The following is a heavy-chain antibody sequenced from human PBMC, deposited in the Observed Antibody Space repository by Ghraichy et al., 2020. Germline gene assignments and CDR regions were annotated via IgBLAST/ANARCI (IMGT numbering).Heavy chain of an antibody. CDR1: GGSISSGGYY. D-gene: IGHD5-24*01. Sequence: SQTLSLTCTVSGGSISSGGYYWSWIRQHPGKGLEWIGYIYYSGSTYYNPSLKSRVTISVDTSKNQFSLKLSSVTAADTAVYYCARVRGDGYRVGYWGQGTLVTVSS. CDR3: ARVRGDGYRVGY. J-gene: IGHJ4*02. V-gene: IGHV4-31*03. CDR2: IYYSGST.